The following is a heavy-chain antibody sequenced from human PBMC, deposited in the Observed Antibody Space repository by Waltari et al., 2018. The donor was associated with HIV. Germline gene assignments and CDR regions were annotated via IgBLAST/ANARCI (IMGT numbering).Heavy chain of an antibody. CDR3: ARGSGLKVTLDWYFDV. CDR1: DGSMSNHY. CDR2: IYYSGTT. Sequence: QVELQESGPGLVKPSETLPLTCTVSDGSMSNHYWSWIRQSPRKGLEWIGYIYYSGTTNYNPSLRSRVTVSVDTSKKQFSLKLTSVTAADTAVYFCARGSGLKVTLDWYFDVWGRGTLVTVSS. J-gene: IGHJ2*01. V-gene: IGHV4-59*11.